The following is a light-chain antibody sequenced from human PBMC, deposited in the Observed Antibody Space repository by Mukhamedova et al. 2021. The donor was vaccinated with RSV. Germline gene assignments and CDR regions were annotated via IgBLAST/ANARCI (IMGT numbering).Light chain of an antibody. CDR2: AAS. V-gene: IGKV1-27*01. J-gene: IGKJ1*01. Sequence: WYQRRVHGKVPKLLIYAASTLQSGVPSRFSGSGSGTDFTLTISSLQPEDVAVYYCQQYNNWPPWTFGQGTKVEIK. CDR3: QQYNNWPPWT.